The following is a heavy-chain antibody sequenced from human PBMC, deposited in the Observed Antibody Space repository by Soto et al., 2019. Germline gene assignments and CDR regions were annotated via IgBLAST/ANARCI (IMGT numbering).Heavy chain of an antibody. Sequence: GGSLRLSCAASGFTVSTKYMSWVRQAPGKGLEWVSVIYSGGSTFYADSVRGRFTISRDNSKNTVNLQMNSLRAEDTAVYYCARDPWAACYWGQGTLVTVSS. D-gene: IGHD3-16*01. CDR2: IYSGGST. J-gene: IGHJ4*02. CDR1: GFTVSTKY. CDR3: ARDPWAACY. V-gene: IGHV3-66*01.